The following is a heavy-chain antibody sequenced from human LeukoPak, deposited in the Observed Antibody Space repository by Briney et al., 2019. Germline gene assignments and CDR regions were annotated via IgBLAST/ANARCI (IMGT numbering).Heavy chain of an antibody. CDR2: IWYDGSNK. Sequence: PGRSLRLSCAASGFTFSSYGMHWVRQAPGKGLEWVAVIWYDGSNKYYADSVKGRFTISRDNSKNTLYLQINSLRAEDTAVYYCATRTRGKSGSPYYYYGMDVWGQGTTVTVSS. CDR1: GFTFSSYG. D-gene: IGHD1-26*01. J-gene: IGHJ6*02. V-gene: IGHV3-33*01. CDR3: ATRTRGKSGSPYYYYGMDV.